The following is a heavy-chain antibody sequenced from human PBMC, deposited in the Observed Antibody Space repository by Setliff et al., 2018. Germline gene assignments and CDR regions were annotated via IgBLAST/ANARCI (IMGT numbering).Heavy chain of an antibody. CDR3: AICSTNYYFDY. V-gene: IGHV1-3*01. CDR2: MNAGNGNT. D-gene: IGHD1-1*01. CDR1: GYTFTSYA. Sequence: GPSVKVSCKASGYTFTSYAMHWVRQAPGQGLEWMGWMNAGNGNTEYSQKFKGRVTLSRDTSANIAYMELSSLRSEDTAVYYCAICSTNYYFDYWGQGTLVTVSS. J-gene: IGHJ4*02.